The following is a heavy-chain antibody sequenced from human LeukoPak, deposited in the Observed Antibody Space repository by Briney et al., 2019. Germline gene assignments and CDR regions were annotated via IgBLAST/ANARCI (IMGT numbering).Heavy chain of an antibody. J-gene: IGHJ3*02. D-gene: IGHD6-13*01. Sequence: SETLSLTCAVSGGSISSSNWWSWVRQPPGKGLEWIGEIYHGGSTNYNPSLKSRVTISVDKSKNQFSLKLSSVTAADTAVYYCAREGPRIAAAANAFDIWGQGTMVTVSS. CDR2: IYHGGST. CDR1: GGSISSSNW. V-gene: IGHV4-4*02. CDR3: AREGPRIAAAANAFDI.